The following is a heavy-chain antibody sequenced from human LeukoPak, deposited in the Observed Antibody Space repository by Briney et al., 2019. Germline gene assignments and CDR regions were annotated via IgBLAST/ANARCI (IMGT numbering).Heavy chain of an antibody. V-gene: IGHV3-33*03. CDR1: GFTFSSYG. Sequence: GGSLRLSCVASGFTFSSYGMHWVRQAPGKGLEWVAVIWYDGSNKYYADSVKGRFTISRDSAKNTLYLQMNSLRAEDTAVYYCAIQTRDWGQGTLVTVSS. CDR2: IWYDGSNK. J-gene: IGHJ4*02. CDR3: AIQTRD.